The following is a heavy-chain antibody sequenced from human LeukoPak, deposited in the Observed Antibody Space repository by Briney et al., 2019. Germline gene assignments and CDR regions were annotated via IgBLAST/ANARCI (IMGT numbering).Heavy chain of an antibody. CDR1: GGSISTYY. D-gene: IGHD1-26*01. J-gene: IGHJ3*02. Sequence: PSETLSLTCTVSGGSISTYYWSWIRQPPGKGLEWIGYIYYTGSTNYKSSLKSRVTMSVDTSKNQFSLKLSSMTAADTAVYYCARASGPTNAFDIWGQGTMDTVSS. CDR2: IYYTGST. CDR3: ARASGPTNAFDI. V-gene: IGHV4-59*01.